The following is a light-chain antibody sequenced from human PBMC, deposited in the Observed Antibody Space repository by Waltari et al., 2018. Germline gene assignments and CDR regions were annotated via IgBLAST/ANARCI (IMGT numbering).Light chain of an antibody. CDR3: QKYGTLPAT. CDR1: QSVGRT. V-gene: IGKV3-20*01. J-gene: IGKJ1*01. Sequence: EIVLTQSPGTLSLSPGERATLSCRATQSVGRTLAWYQQKPGQAPRLLIYDASSRATGIPDRFSGSGYGTDFGLTISRLEPEDFAVYYCQKYGTLPATFGQGTKVEIK. CDR2: DAS.